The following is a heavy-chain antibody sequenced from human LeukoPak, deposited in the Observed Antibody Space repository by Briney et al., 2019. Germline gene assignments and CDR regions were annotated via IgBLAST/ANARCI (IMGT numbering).Heavy chain of an antibody. CDR1: GFTFSNYG. Sequence: GGSLRLSCAASGFTFSNYGMHWVRQAPGKGLEWVAVISYDGSNKYYADSVKGRFTISRDNSKNTLYLQMNSLRAEDTAVYYCAKEAYYDSSGIPGDYWGRGTLVTVSS. D-gene: IGHD3-22*01. V-gene: IGHV3-30*18. CDR2: ISYDGSNK. CDR3: AKEAYYDSSGIPGDY. J-gene: IGHJ4*02.